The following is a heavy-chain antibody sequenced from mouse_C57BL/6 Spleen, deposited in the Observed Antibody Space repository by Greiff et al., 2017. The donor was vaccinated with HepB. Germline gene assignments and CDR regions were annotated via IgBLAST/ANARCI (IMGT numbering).Heavy chain of an antibody. V-gene: IGHV1-64*01. D-gene: IGHD2-2*01. CDR3: AREVYYGYDFLAMDY. CDR2: IHPNSGST. Sequence: QVQLQQPGAELVKPGASVKLSCKASGYTFTSYWMHWVKQRPGQGLEWIGMIHPNSGSTNYNEKFKSKATLTVDKSSSTAYMQLSSLTSEDSAVYYWAREVYYGYDFLAMDYWGQGTSVTVSS. CDR1: GYTFTSYW. J-gene: IGHJ4*01.